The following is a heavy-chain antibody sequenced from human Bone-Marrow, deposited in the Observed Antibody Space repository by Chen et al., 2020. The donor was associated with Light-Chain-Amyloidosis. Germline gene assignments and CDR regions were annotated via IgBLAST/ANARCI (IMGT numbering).Heavy chain of an antibody. CDR2: VSVSTVST. CDR1: GFNFSSFG. CDR3: TRKGGYFDF. Sequence: EVQLVESGGGLVQPGGSLRLSCATSGFNFSSFGMSWVRQAPGKGLEWVSTVSVSTVSTDCAGAVKGRFIISRDNSKSTLYLQMNSLRAGDTAVYFCTRKGGYFDFWGQGSLVTVSS. J-gene: IGHJ4*02. D-gene: IGHD3-10*01. V-gene: IGHV3-23*04.